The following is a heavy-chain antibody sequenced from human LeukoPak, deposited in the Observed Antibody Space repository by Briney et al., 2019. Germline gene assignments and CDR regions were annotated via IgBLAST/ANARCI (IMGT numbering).Heavy chain of an antibody. Sequence: PSQTLSLTCTVSGGSISSGGYYWSWIRQHPGKGLEWIGHIYYSGSTYYNPSLKSRVTISVDTSKNQFSLKLSSVTAADTAVYYCARDVDSSGYLDYWGQGTLVTVSS. V-gene: IGHV4-31*03. CDR2: IYYSGST. D-gene: IGHD3-22*01. J-gene: IGHJ4*02. CDR1: GGSISSGGYY. CDR3: ARDVDSSGYLDY.